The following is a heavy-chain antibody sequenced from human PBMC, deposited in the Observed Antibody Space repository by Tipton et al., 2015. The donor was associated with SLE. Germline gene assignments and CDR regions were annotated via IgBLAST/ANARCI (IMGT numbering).Heavy chain of an antibody. Sequence: GSLRLSCAASGFTFSSYWMHWVRQAPGKGLVWVSRINSDGSKTRYADSVKGRFTISIDIAKNTVYLQMNSLRAEDTAVYSCARYQIAARSANGFWGQGTLVTVSS. CDR1: GFTFSSYW. CDR3: ARYQIAARSANGF. V-gene: IGHV3-74*01. CDR2: INSDGSKT. J-gene: IGHJ4*02. D-gene: IGHD6-6*01.